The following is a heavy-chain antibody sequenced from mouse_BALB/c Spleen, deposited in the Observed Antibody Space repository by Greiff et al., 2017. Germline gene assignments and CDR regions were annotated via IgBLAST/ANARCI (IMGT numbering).Heavy chain of an antibody. J-gene: IGHJ3*01. CDR2: IAPGSGST. CDR1: GYTFTSYW. D-gene: IGHD2-1*01. V-gene: IGHV1S41*01. Sequence: DLVKPGASVKLSCKASGYTFTSYWINWIKQRPGQGLEWIGRIAPGSGSTYYNEMFKGKATLTVDTSSSTAYIQLSSLSSEDSAVYVCARDGNYPGFAYWGQGTLVTVSA. CDR3: ARDGNYPGFAY.